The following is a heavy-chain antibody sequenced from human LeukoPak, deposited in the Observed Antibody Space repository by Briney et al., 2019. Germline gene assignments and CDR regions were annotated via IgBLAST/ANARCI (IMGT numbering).Heavy chain of an antibody. CDR1: GGSISSYY. V-gene: IGHV4-59*01. Sequence: PETLSLTCTVSGGSISSYYWSWIRQPPGKGLEWIGYIYYSGYTNYNPSLKSRVSISVDTSKNQFSLKVNSVTAADTAVYYCARDRYYFNFWGQGTLVTVSS. J-gene: IGHJ4*02. D-gene: IGHD1-14*01. CDR3: ARDRYYFNF. CDR2: IYYSGYT.